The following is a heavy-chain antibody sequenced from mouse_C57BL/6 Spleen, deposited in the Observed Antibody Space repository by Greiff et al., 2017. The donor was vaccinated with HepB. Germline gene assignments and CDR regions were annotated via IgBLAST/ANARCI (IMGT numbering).Heavy chain of an antibody. D-gene: IGHD2-2*01. CDR1: GYTFTSYW. J-gene: IGHJ1*03. V-gene: IGHV1-5*01. Sequence: VQLQQSGTVLARPGASVKMSCKTSGYTFTSYWMHWVKQRPGQGLEWIGAIYPGNSDTSYNQKFKGKAKLTAVTSASTAYMELSSLTNEDSAVYYCTRVSTMVTTDWYFDVWGTGTTVTVSS. CDR3: TRVSTMVTTDWYFDV. CDR2: IYPGNSDT.